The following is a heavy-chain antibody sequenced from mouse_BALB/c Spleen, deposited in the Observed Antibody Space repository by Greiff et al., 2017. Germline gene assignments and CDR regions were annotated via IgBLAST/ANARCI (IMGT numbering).Heavy chain of an antibody. J-gene: IGHJ1*01. CDR2: IYWDDDK. Sequence: QVQLKESGPGILQPSQTLSLTCSFSGFSLSTSGMGVSWIRQPSGKGLEWLAHIYWDDDKRYNPSLKSRLTISKDTSRNQVFLKITSVDTADTATYYCARRAREGNYYGNYHWYFDVWGAGTTVTVSS. V-gene: IGHV8-12*01. CDR3: ARRAREGNYYGNYHWYFDV. CDR1: GFSLSTSGMG. D-gene: IGHD2-1*01.